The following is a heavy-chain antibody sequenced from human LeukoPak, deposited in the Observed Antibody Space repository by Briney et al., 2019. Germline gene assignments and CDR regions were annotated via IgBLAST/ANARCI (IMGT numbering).Heavy chain of an antibody. D-gene: IGHD6-19*01. Sequence: PGGSLRLSCAASGFTFSSYGMHWVRQAPGKGLEWVAFIRYDGSNKYYADSVKGRFTISRDNSKNTLYLQMNSLRAEDTAVYYCAKAGSGWYGRYYYYGMDVWGQGPRSPSP. CDR1: GFTFSSYG. J-gene: IGHJ6*02. CDR2: IRYDGSNK. V-gene: IGHV3-30*02. CDR3: AKAGSGWYGRYYYYGMDV.